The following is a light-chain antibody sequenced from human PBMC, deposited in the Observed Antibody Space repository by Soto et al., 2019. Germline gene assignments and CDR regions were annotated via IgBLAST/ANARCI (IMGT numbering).Light chain of an antibody. J-gene: IGKJ4*01. V-gene: IGKV3-11*01. CDR3: QKYNSAPLT. CDR2: DAY. Sequence: DIVFTHAPATLSLSPLNIFSLSCMANERISRSLAWYQQRPGQHTRIIIYDAYFRATGIPERFSGSGSGTDFTLTISSLQPEDVAAYYCQKYNSAPLTFGGGTKVDIK. CDR1: ERISRS.